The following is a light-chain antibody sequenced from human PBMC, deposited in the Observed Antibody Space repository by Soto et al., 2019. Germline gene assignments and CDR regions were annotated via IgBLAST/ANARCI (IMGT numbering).Light chain of an antibody. V-gene: IGKV1-17*01. CDR3: LQHNNDPWT. J-gene: IGKJ1*01. CDR2: VAS. CDR1: QAIRNS. Sequence: DIQMTQSPSSLSASAGDRVTITCRASQAIRNSVGWYQQKPGKDPKPLIYVASRLESGVPSRCSGSGFGTEFTLPISGLQPEDFATYYCLQHNNDPWTFGQGPRVEIK.